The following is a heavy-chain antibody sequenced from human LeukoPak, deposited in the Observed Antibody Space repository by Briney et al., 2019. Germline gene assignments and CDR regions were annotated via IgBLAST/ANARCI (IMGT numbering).Heavy chain of an antibody. CDR2: IYYSGST. D-gene: IGHD5-18*01. CDR1: GGSISTYI. Sequence: PSQTLSLTCSVSGGSISTYIWNWIRQPPGKGLEWIGYIYYSGSTNYNPSLKSRVTISVDTSKNQFSLKLSSVTAADTAVYYCARHRARGIQLWLPAFDIWGQGTMVTVSS. V-gene: IGHV4-59*08. CDR3: ARHRARGIQLWLPAFDI. J-gene: IGHJ3*02.